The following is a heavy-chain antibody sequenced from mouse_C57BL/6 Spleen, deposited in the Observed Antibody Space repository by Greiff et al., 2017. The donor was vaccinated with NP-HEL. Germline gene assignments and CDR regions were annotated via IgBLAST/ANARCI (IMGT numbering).Heavy chain of an antibody. Sequence: QVTLKESGPGILQPSQTLSLTCSFSGFSLSTFGMGVGWIRQPSGKGLEWLAHIWCGDDKYYNPALKRRLTISKDTAKNQIFLKIANVDTAETATYYCARINYYGSSYLYAMDYWGQGTSVTVSS. J-gene: IGHJ4*01. D-gene: IGHD1-1*01. CDR2: IWCGDDK. CDR3: ARINYYGSSYLYAMDY. CDR1: GFSLSTFGMG. V-gene: IGHV8-8*01.